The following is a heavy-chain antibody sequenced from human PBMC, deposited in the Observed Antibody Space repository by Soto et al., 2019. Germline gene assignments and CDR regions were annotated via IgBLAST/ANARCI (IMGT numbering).Heavy chain of an antibody. Sequence: EVQLLESGGGLVQPGGSLRLSCAASGFTFNNYAMTWVRQAPGKGLEWVSTISGSDDSTYYADSVKGRLTIYRDNSKNALYLQMSSLRAEDTALYYCVKDWTGDTCPCMDVWGQGTTVTVSS. CDR2: ISGSDDST. CDR1: GFTFNNYA. J-gene: IGHJ6*01. V-gene: IGHV3-23*01. CDR3: VKDWTGDTCPCMDV. D-gene: IGHD2-8*02.